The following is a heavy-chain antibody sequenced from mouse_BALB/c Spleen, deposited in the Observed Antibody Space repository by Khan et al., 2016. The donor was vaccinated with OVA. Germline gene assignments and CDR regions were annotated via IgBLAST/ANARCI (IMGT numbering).Heavy chain of an antibody. Sequence: DVQLLETGPGLVKPSQSLSLTCTVTGYSITSDYAWNWIRQFPGNKLEWMGYISYSGSTSYNPSLKSRISITRDTSKNQFFLQLNSVTTEDTATXYCARLGPGFTYWGQGTLVTVSA. V-gene: IGHV3-2*02. D-gene: IGHD4-1*01. CDR1: GYSITSDYA. J-gene: IGHJ3*01. CDR3: ARLGPGFTY. CDR2: ISYSGST.